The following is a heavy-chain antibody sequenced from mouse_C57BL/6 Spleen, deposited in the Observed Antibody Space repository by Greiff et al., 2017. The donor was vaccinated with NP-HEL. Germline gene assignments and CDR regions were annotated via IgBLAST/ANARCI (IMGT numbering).Heavy chain of an antibody. CDR1: GYTFTSYG. Sequence: VQLQQSGAELARPGASVKLSCKASGYTFTSYGISWVKQRTGQGLEWIGEIYPRSGNTYYNEKFKGKATLTADKSSSTAYMGLRSLTSEDSAVYVCARSGVYDGYPFAYWGQGTLVTVSA. CDR3: ARSGVYDGYPFAY. D-gene: IGHD2-3*01. J-gene: IGHJ3*01. V-gene: IGHV1-81*01. CDR2: IYPRSGNT.